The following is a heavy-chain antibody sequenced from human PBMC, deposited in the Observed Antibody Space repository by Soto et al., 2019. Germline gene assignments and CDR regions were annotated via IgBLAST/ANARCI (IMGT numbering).Heavy chain of an antibody. CDR3: ARGFGYCSSGSCYSDY. CDR2: TIPMFGTT. V-gene: IGHV1-69*01. D-gene: IGHD2-15*01. Sequence: QVQLVQSGAEVKKPGSSVKVSCKASGGTFRSYVISWVRQAPGQGLEWMGGTIPMFGTTNYAQKFQGRVTITADESTSTAYMELSSLRSEDTAVYYCARGFGYCSSGSCYSDYWGQGTVVTVSS. CDR1: GGTFRSYV. J-gene: IGHJ4*02.